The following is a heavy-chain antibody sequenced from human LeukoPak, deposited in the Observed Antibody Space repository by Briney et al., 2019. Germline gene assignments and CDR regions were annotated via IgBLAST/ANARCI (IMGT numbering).Heavy chain of an antibody. J-gene: IGHJ4*02. CDR2: MSPNRGNT. CDR1: GYTFTIYD. CDR3: ARDHLLLGYCSSTSCPLLWY. Sequence: EASVTVSCKASGYTFTIYDINWVRQASGQGLEWMGWMSPNRGNTGYAQKLQGRVTMTRNTSISTAYMELSSLRSDDTAVYYCARDHLLLGYCSSTSCPLLWYWGQGTLVTVSS. D-gene: IGHD2-2*01. V-gene: IGHV1-8*01.